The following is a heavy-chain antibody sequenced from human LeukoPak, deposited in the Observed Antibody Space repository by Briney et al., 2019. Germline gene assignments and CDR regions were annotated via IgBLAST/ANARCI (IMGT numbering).Heavy chain of an antibody. V-gene: IGHV4-61*02. CDR1: GGSISSGSYY. CDR3: ARRLARITMMRGAFDI. Sequence: PSETLSLTGTVSGGSISSGSYYWCSIRQPAGKGLEWIGRIYTSGSTNYNPSLKSRVTISVDTSKNQFSLKLSSVTAADTAVYYCARRLARITMMRGAFDIWGQGTMVTVSS. J-gene: IGHJ3*02. D-gene: IGHD3-22*01. CDR2: IYTSGST.